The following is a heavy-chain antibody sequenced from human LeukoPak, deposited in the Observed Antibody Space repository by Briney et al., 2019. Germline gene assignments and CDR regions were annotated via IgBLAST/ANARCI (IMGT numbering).Heavy chain of an antibody. CDR2: ISYDGSNK. CDR3: AKDQGSSWFGESFDY. V-gene: IGHV3-30*18. J-gene: IGHJ4*02. Sequence: GSLRLSCAASGFPFSSYGMHWVRQAPGKGLGGVAVISYDGSNKYYADSVKGRFTISRDNSKNTLYLQMNSLRAEDTAVYYCAKDQGSSWFGESFDYWGQGTLVTVSS. D-gene: IGHD3-10*01. CDR1: GFPFSSYG.